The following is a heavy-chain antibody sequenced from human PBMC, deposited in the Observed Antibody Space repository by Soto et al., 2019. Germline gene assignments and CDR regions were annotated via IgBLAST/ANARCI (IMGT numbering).Heavy chain of an antibody. Sequence: GGSLILSCAASGFAFSPFLMHWVRQVPGKGPVWVSRISSSGSTIYYADSVKGRFTISRDNAENSLYLRMNSLRAEDTAVYYCARPGDGYTVDYWGQGTLVTVSS. J-gene: IGHJ4*02. D-gene: IGHD5-12*01. V-gene: IGHV3-11*01. CDR3: ARPGDGYTVDY. CDR1: GFAFSPFL. CDR2: ISSSGSTI.